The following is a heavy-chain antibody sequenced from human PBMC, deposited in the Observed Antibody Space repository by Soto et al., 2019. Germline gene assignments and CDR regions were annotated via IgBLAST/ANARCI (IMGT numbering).Heavy chain of an antibody. D-gene: IGHD3-10*01. V-gene: IGHV4-39*01. CDR2: IYYSGST. J-gene: IGHJ4*02. Sequence: QLQLQESGPGLVKPSETLSLTCTVSGGSISSSSFYWGWIRQPPGKGLEWIGSIYYSGSTYYNPSLKSQVTISVDTSKNQFSLKLSSVTAADTAVYYCARQGVRGVIIPFDYWGQGTLVTVSS. CDR3: ARQGVRGVIIPFDY. CDR1: GGSISSSSFY.